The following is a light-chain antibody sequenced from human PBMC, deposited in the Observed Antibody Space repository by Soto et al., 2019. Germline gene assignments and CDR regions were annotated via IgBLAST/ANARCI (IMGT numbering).Light chain of an antibody. CDR2: GAS. CDR1: QSVSDY. V-gene: IGKV3-20*01. Sequence: EIVLTQSPATLSLSPGERATLSCRASQSVSDYLAWYQQKPGQAPRLLIYGASSRATGVPDRISGSGSGTDFALTINRLEAEDFAVYYCQQYASSPWTFGQGTKVDIK. J-gene: IGKJ1*01. CDR3: QQYASSPWT.